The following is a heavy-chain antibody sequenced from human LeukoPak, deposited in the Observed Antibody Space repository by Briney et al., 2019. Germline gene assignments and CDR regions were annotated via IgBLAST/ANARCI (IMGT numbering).Heavy chain of an antibody. CDR2: ISYDGSNK. V-gene: IGHV3-30-3*01. Sequence: GRSLRLSCAASGFTFSSYAMHWVRQAPGKGLEWVAVISYDGSNKYYADSVKGRFTISRDNSKNTLYLQMNSLRAEDTAVYYCARGGRWLRAKPLDYWGQGTLVTVSS. J-gene: IGHJ4*02. CDR1: GFTFSSYA. D-gene: IGHD5-12*01. CDR3: ARGGRWLRAKPLDY.